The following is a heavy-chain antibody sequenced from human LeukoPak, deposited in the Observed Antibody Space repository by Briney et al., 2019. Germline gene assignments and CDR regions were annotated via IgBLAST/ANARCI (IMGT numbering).Heavy chain of an antibody. Sequence: GGSLRLSCAASAFTFSSHAMSWVRQAPGKGLEWVSGLSGRTGSTYYADSVKGRFTISRDNSKNTLYLQMNSLSVEDTAVYYCARDPWGSGSNCGYWGPGTLVTGSS. D-gene: IGHD3-10*01. CDR3: ARDPWGSGSNCGY. CDR1: AFTFSSHA. CDR2: LSGRTGST. V-gene: IGHV3-23*01. J-gene: IGHJ4*02.